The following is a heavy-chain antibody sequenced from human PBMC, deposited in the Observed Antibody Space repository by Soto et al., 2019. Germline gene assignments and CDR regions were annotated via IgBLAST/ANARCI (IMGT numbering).Heavy chain of an antibody. V-gene: IGHV4-30-2*01. CDR2: IYHSEST. CDR1: GGSISSGGYS. J-gene: IGHJ3*02. CDR3: ARANYYDSSGYYYGGAFDI. Sequence: QLQLQESGSGLVKPSQTLSLTCAVSGGSISSGGYSWSWIRQPPGKGLEWIGYIYHSESTYYNPSLKSRVTISVDRSKNQFSLKLSSVTAADTAVYYCARANYYDSSGYYYGGAFDIWGQGTMVTVSS. D-gene: IGHD3-22*01.